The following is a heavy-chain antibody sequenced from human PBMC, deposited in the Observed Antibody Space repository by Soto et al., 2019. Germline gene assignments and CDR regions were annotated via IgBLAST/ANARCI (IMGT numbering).Heavy chain of an antibody. CDR3: AKEKGANYDFWSGYYLEFDY. CDR2: ISGSGGST. D-gene: IGHD3-3*01. Sequence: PRGSLRLSCAASGFTFSSYSMSWVRQAPGKGLEWVSAISGSGGSTYYADSVKGRFTISRDTSKNTLYLQMNSLRAEDTAVYYCAKEKGANYDFWSGYYLEFDYWGQGTLVTVSS. CDR1: GFTFSSYS. V-gene: IGHV3-23*01. J-gene: IGHJ4*02.